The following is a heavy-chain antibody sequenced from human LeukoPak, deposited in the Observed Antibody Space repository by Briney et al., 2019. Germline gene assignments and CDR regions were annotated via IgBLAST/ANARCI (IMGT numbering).Heavy chain of an antibody. CDR1: GYTFTSYG. J-gene: IGHJ4*02. V-gene: IGHV1-18*01. D-gene: IGHD2-15*01. CDR2: ISAYNGNT. CDR3: ARGVYCSGGSCYPTVLY. Sequence: GASVKVSCKASGYTFTSYGISWVGQAPGQGREWMGWISAYNGNTNYAQKLQGRVTMATDTSTSTAYMELRSLRSDDTAVYYCARGVYCSGGSCYPTVLYWGQGTLVTVSS.